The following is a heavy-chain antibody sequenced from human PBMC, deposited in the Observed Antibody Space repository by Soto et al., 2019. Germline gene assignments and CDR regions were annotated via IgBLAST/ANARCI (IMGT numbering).Heavy chain of an antibody. V-gene: IGHV1-69*01. Sequence: QVQLVQSGAEVKKPGSSVKVSCKASGGTFSSYAISGVRQAPGQGLEWMGGIIPIFGTANYAQKVQGRVTITADESTSTAYMELSSLRSEDTAVYYCALNRAYYDILTGYYNTNGMDVWGQGTTVTVSS. D-gene: IGHD3-9*01. J-gene: IGHJ6*02. CDR2: IIPIFGTA. CDR3: ALNRAYYDILTGYYNTNGMDV. CDR1: GGTFSSYA.